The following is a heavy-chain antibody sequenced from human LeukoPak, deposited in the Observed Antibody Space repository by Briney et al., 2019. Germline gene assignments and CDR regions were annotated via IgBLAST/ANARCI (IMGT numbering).Heavy chain of an antibody. CDR2: INHSGST. D-gene: IGHD5-18*01. CDR3: ARDSGEPFTAMVIYFDY. J-gene: IGHJ4*02. CDR1: GGSFSGYY. Sequence: PSETLSLTCAVYGGSFSGYYWSWIRQPPGKGLEWIGEINHSGSTNYNPSLKSRVTISVDTSKNQFSLKLSSVTAADTAVYYCARDSGEPFTAMVIYFDYWGQGTLVTVSS. V-gene: IGHV4-34*01.